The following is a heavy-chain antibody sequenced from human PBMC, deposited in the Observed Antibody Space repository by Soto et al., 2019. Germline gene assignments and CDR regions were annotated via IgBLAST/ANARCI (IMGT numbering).Heavy chain of an antibody. D-gene: IGHD5-12*01. CDR1: GYSFIDHY. V-gene: IGHV1-46*01. J-gene: IGHJ4*02. CDR2: INRSGSST. CDR3: VLRGYGGNDPII. Sequence: ASVKVSCKASGYSFIDHYFHWVRQAPGQGPEWMGVINRSGSSTSYAQKFQGRVTMTGDTSTSTVYMELSSLRSDDTAVYHCVLRGYGGNDPIIWGQGTLVTVSS.